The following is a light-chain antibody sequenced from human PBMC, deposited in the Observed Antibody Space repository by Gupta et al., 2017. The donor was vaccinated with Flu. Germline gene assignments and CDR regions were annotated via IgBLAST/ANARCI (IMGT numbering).Light chain of an antibody. Sequence: AIQLTQSPSSLPASVGDRVTITCRASQGISSALAWYQQKPGKAPNLLIFDASSLESGVPSRFSGSGSGTDFTLTISSLQPEDFATYYCQLFNNYPLTFGGGTKVEIK. V-gene: IGKV1D-13*01. CDR1: QGISSA. CDR2: DAS. CDR3: QLFNNYPLT. J-gene: IGKJ4*01.